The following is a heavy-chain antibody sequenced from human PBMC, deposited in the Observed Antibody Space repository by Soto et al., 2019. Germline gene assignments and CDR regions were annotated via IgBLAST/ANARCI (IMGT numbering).Heavy chain of an antibody. CDR3: AREKAYCSGGSCGNYFDY. V-gene: IGHV4-31*03. J-gene: IGHJ4*02. Sequence: QVQLQESGPGLVKPSQTLSLTCTVSGGSISSGGYYWSWIRQHPGKSLEWIGSIYYSGSTSYNPSLKSRVTMSVDTYKHQFSRKLSSGTAADTAMYYCAREKAYCSGGSCGNYFDYWGQGTLVTVSS. CDR1: GGSISSGGYY. D-gene: IGHD2-15*01. CDR2: IYYSGST.